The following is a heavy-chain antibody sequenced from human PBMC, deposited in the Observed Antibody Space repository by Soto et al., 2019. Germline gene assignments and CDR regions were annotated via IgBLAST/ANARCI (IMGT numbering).Heavy chain of an antibody. D-gene: IGHD5-18*01. CDR3: ARKSSARGLWNYYYGMDV. V-gene: IGHV1-69*13. CDR1: GGTFSSYA. Sequence: SVKVSCKASGGTFSSYAISWVRQAPGQGLEWMGGIIPIFGTANYAQKFQGRVTITADESTSTAYMELSSLGSEDTAVYYCARKSSARGLWNYYYGMDVWGQGTTVTVSS. CDR2: IIPIFGTA. J-gene: IGHJ6*02.